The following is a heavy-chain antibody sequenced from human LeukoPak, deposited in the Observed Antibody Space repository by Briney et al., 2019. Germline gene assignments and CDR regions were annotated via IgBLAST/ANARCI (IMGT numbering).Heavy chain of an antibody. Sequence: GASVNVSCKASGYTFTDYYIHWVRQAPGQGPEWMGYINPNSDDTNFAQNFQGRVTMTRDTSISTAYMELTRLRSDDTAVYYCTTGSPPFGYWGQGTLVTVSS. CDR1: GYTFTDYY. D-gene: IGHD1-26*01. V-gene: IGHV1-2*02. CDR3: TTGSPPFGY. J-gene: IGHJ4*02. CDR2: INPNSDDT.